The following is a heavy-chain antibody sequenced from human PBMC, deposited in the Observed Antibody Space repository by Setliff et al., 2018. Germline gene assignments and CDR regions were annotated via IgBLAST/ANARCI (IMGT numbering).Heavy chain of an antibody. J-gene: IGHJ4*02. Sequence: ASVKVSCKVSGGAFSNYGLSWVRQAPGQGLEWVGWISPYTGKTYFAQKLQGRVTMTTDTSTGIAYMELRSLRSDDTAIYFCSRLVRFCTRTSCQRLSGDEYWGQGALVTVSS. CDR1: GGAFSNYG. CDR2: ISPYTGKT. CDR3: SRLVRFCTRTSCQRLSGDEY. D-gene: IGHD2-2*01. V-gene: IGHV1-18*01.